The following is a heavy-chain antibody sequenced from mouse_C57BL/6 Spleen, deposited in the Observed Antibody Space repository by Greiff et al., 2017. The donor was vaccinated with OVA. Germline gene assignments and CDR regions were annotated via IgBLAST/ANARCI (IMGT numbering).Heavy chain of an antibody. D-gene: IGHD1-1*01. J-gene: IGHJ1*03. Sequence: QVQLQQSGAELVRPGASVTLSCKASGYTFTDYEMHWVKQTPVHGLEWIGAIDPETGGTAYNQKFKGKAILTADKSSSTAYMELRSLTSEDSAVYYSTRYYGRSCWYLDVWGTGTTVTVSS. CDR3: TRYYGRSCWYLDV. CDR2: IDPETGGT. V-gene: IGHV1-15*01. CDR1: GYTFTDYE.